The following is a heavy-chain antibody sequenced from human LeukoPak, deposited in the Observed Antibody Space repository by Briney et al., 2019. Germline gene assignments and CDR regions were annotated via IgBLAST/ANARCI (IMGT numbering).Heavy chain of an antibody. Sequence: GASVKVSCKASGYTFTGYYIHWVRQAPGQGLEWMGRVNPNSGGTNYAQKFLGRVTMARDTSISTAYMELSRLRSDDTAVYYCARDFGGPSIGWGQGTLVTVSS. D-gene: IGHD3-10*01. V-gene: IGHV1-2*06. J-gene: IGHJ4*02. CDR1: GYTFTGYY. CDR3: ARDFGGPSIG. CDR2: VNPNSGGT.